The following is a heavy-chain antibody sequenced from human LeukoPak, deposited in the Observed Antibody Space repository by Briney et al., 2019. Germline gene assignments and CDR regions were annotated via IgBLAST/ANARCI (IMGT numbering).Heavy chain of an antibody. D-gene: IGHD2-2*01. Sequence: GGSLILSCAASGFTFNNYAIHWVRQAPGKGLEWVAVISYDGNKKYYADSVRGRFTISRDNSNYTLFLHMNSLRAEDTAVYYCARGRGSTSSYFDYWGQGTLVTVSS. CDR2: ISYDGNKK. J-gene: IGHJ4*02. CDR1: GFTFNNYA. V-gene: IGHV3-30*04. CDR3: ARGRGSTSSYFDY.